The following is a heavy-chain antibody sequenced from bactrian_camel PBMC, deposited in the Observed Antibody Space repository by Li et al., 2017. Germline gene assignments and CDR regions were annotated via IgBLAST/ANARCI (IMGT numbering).Heavy chain of an antibody. J-gene: IGHJ6*01. V-gene: IGHV3S63*01. CDR1: GFTFDDSD. Sequence: HVQLVESGGGSVQAGETLRLSCTASGFTFDDSDMADMGWYRQAPGNECGLVSQISSDGSTWYADSVKGRFTISQDNAKNTVYLQMNNLKPEDTAMYYCAADHPGRSGGSVFAGADFIYWGQGTQVTVS. CDR2: ISSDGST. CDR3: AADHPGRSGGSVFAGADFIY. D-gene: IGHD6*01.